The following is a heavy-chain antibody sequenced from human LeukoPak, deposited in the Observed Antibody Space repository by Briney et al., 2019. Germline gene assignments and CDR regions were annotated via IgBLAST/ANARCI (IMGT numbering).Heavy chain of an antibody. V-gene: IGHV1-8*01. D-gene: IGHD4-11*01. Sequence: ASVKVSCKASGYTFTSYDINWVRQATGQGLEWMGWMNPNSGNTGYAQKFQGRVTMTRNTSKSTAYMELSSLRSEDTAVYYCARADMTTSAIAFDIWGQGTMVTVSS. CDR2: MNPNSGNT. CDR3: ARADMTTSAIAFDI. J-gene: IGHJ3*02. CDR1: GYTFTSYD.